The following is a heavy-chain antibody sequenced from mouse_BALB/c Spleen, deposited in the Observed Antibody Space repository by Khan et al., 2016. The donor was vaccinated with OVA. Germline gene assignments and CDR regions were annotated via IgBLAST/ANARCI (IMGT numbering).Heavy chain of an antibody. CDR2: IYPYNDDT. D-gene: IGHD2-14*01. Sequence: VQLQQSGPELVKPGASVKMSCKASGYTFTSYVIHWVKQKPGQGLEWIGYIYPYNDDTKYNEKFKGKATLTSDKSSSSTYMRLNNLNSEDSAVYYCARNYRSAVCFDEWGQGTTHTDSS. J-gene: IGHJ2*01. CDR3: ARNYRSAVCFDE. V-gene: IGHV1S136*01. CDR1: GYTFTSYV.